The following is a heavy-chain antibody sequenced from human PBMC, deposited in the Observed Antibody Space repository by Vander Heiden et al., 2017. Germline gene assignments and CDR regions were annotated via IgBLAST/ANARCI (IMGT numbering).Heavy chain of an antibody. CDR2: SSGSGIST. D-gene: IGHD5-18*01. J-gene: IGHJ5*02. V-gene: IGHV3-23*01. CDR3: AKDPGYSYASTWFDP. CDR1: GFTFSSYA. Sequence: EVQLLESGGGLVQPGGSLRPSCAASGFTFSSYAMSGVRQAPGKGLEWVAASSGSGISTYSASSVKGRFTISRDNSNNTLYLQMNSLRADDTAVYYCAKDPGYSYASTWFDPWGQGTLVTVSS.